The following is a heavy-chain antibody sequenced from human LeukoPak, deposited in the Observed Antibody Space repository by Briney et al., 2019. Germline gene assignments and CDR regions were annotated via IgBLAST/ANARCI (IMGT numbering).Heavy chain of an antibody. J-gene: IGHJ5*02. V-gene: IGHV4-34*01. CDR2: INHSGSI. CDR3: ARASGITIFDWFDP. Sequence: PSETLSLTCAVYGGSFSGYYWSWIRQPPGKGLEWIGEINHSGSINYNPSLKSRVTISVDTSKNQFSLKLSSVTAADTAVYYCARASGITIFDWFDPWGQGTLVTVSS. D-gene: IGHD3-3*01. CDR1: GGSFSGYY.